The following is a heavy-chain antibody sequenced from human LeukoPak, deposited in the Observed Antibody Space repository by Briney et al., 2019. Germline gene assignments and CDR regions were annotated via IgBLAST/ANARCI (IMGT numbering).Heavy chain of an antibody. CDR1: GFTFGDYP. J-gene: IGHJ4*02. CDR2: IRIKAYGGTT. V-gene: IGHV3-49*04. Sequence: PGGSLRLSCTASGFTFGDYPMSWVRQAPGKGLEWVGFIRIKAYGGTTEHATSVKGRFTISRDDSKSIAYLQMNSLKTEDTAVYYCTRAQHFDYWGQGTLVTVSS. D-gene: IGHD6-13*01. CDR3: TRAQHFDY.